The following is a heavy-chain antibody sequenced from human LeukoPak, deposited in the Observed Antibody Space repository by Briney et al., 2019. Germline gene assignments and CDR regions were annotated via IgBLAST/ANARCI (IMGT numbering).Heavy chain of an antibody. J-gene: IGHJ4*02. Sequence: GGSLRLSCAASGFTFSSYAMSWVRQAPGKGLEWVSAISGSGGSTYYADSVKGRFTISRDNSKNTLYLQMNSLRAEDTAVYYCARRNLDYYGLAYWGQGTLVTVSS. CDR1: GFTFSSYA. CDR2: ISGSGGST. D-gene: IGHD3-10*01. V-gene: IGHV3-23*01. CDR3: ARRNLDYYGLAY.